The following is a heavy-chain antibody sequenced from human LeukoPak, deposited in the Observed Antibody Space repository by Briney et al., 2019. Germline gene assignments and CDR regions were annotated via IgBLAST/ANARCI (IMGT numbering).Heavy chain of an antibody. D-gene: IGHD6-13*01. CDR2: MNPNSGNT. Sequence: ASVKVSCKASGYTFTSYDINWVRQATGQGLEWMGWMNPNSGNTGYAQEFQGRVTMTRNTSISTAYMELSSLRSEDTAVYYCARGAFSSSWNYHYGMDVWGQGTTVTVSS. CDR3: ARGAFSSSWNYHYGMDV. V-gene: IGHV1-8*01. J-gene: IGHJ6*02. CDR1: GYTFTSYD.